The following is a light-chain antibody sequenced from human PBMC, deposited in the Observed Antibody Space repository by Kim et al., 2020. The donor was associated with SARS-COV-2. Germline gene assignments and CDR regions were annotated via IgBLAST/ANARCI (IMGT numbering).Light chain of an antibody. CDR1: QDISNY. CDR2: AAS. V-gene: IGKV1-39*01. CDR3: QHTNGLPIP. Sequence: DIEMTQSPSSLSVSVGDRVTITCRASQDISNYLNWYQQIPGKAPTLLIYAASTLQVGVPSRFTGSGSGTDFTLTITDLQPKDFGTYYCQHTNGLPIPFGRGARLEIK. J-gene: IGKJ5*01.